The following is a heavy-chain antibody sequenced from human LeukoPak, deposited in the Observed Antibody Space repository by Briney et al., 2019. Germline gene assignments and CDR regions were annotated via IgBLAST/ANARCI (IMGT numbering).Heavy chain of an antibody. CDR2: ISAYNGNT. CDR1: GYTFTSYG. Sequence: ASVKVSCKASGYTFTSYGISWVRQAPGQGLEWMGWISAYNGNTNYAQKLQGRVTMTTDTSTSTAYMELRSLRSDDTAVYYCARDRSGSGYYLNAFDIWGQGTMVTVSS. J-gene: IGHJ3*02. V-gene: IGHV1-18*01. D-gene: IGHD3-22*01. CDR3: ARDRSGSGYYLNAFDI.